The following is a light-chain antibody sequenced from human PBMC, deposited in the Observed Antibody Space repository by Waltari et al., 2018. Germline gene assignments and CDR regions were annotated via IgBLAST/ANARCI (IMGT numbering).Light chain of an antibody. V-gene: IGLV3-10*01. CDR3: YSSDTTGLRV. CDR2: EDT. Sequence: SYELTQPPSVSVSPGQTARITCSGHELPRKYGYWFQQKSGQAPRLVIFEDTKRPSGIPERFSGSSSGTVATLTITGAQVDDEADYYCYSSDTTGLRVFGGGTTVVVL. CDR1: ELPRKY. J-gene: IGLJ1*01.